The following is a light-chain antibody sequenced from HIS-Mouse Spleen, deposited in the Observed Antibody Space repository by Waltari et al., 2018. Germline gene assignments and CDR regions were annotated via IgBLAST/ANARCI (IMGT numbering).Light chain of an antibody. CDR1: ACPKQY. J-gene: IGLJ1*01. V-gene: IGLV3-25*03. CDR2: KDS. CDR3: QSTDSSGTYV. Sequence: SYELTQPPSVSVSPGQTARSTCSGDACPKQYAYWYQQKPGQAPVLVIYKDSERPSGIPERFSGSSSGTTVTLTISGVQAEDEADYYCQSTDSSGTYVFGTGTKVTVL.